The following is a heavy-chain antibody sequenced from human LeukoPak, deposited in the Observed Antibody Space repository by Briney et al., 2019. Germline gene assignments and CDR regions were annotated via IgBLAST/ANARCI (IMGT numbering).Heavy chain of an antibody. CDR1: GFTFSSYG. Sequence: PGRSLRLSCATSGFTFSSYGMHWVRQAPGKGLEWVAVIWYDGSNKYYADSVKGRFTISRDNSKNTLYLQMNSLRAEDTAVYYCARDTYYDILTGYYTLDAFDIWGQGTMVTVSS. CDR2: IWYDGSNK. V-gene: IGHV3-33*01. J-gene: IGHJ3*02. CDR3: ARDTYYDILTGYYTLDAFDI. D-gene: IGHD3-9*01.